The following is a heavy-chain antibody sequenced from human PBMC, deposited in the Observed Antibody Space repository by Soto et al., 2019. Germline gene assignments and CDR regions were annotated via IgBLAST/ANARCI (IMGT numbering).Heavy chain of an antibody. Sequence: SVKVSCKASGGSFSSYAFSWVRQAPGQGLEWMGGIVPIFGTANYAQKFQGRVTITADESTSTAYMELSSLRSEDTAVYYCARDLGCSSTSCSYYYYYGMDVWGQGTTVTVSS. CDR2: IVPIFGTA. D-gene: IGHD2-2*01. V-gene: IGHV1-69*13. CDR3: ARDLGCSSTSCSYYYYYGMDV. CDR1: GGSFSSYA. J-gene: IGHJ6*02.